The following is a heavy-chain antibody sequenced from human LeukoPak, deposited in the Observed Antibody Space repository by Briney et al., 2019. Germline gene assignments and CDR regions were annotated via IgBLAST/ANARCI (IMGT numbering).Heavy chain of an antibody. D-gene: IGHD3-3*01. CDR3: ASEEWLMSNFDY. V-gene: IGHV4-34*01. Sequence: PSETLSLTCAVYGGFFSNYYWNWIRQPPGKGLEWIGEINHSGSTNYNPSLKSRVTISVDTSKNQFSLKLSSVTAADTAVYYCASEEWLMSNFDYWGQGTLVTVSS. CDR2: INHSGST. CDR1: GGFFSNYY. J-gene: IGHJ4*02.